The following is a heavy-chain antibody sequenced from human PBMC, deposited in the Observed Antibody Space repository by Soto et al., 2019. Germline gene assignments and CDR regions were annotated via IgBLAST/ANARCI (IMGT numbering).Heavy chain of an antibody. Sequence: GGSLRLSCAASGFTFSSYAMGWVRQAPGKGLEWVSGISGSGGNTYNADSVKGRFTISRDNSKNTLYLQMNSLRAEDTAVYYCAKDRWEVRAFWDYWGQGTLVTVSS. J-gene: IGHJ4*02. CDR3: AKDRWEVRAFWDY. CDR2: ISGSGGNT. D-gene: IGHD1-26*01. V-gene: IGHV3-23*01. CDR1: GFTFSSYA.